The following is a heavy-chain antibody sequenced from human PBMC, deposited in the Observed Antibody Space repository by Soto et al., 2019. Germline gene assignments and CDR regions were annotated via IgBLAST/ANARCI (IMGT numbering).Heavy chain of an antibody. CDR1: GFTFSSFG. D-gene: IGHD5-12*01. V-gene: IGHV3-30*18. CDR3: ANDLTEMATIRPDY. CDR2: ISYDGIDK. J-gene: IGHJ4*02. Sequence: QVQLVESGGGVVQPGRSLRLSCAASGFTFSSFGIHWVRQAPGKGLEWVAVISYDGIDKNYADSVKGRFTISRENSKNVVYLQMNSLRAEDTAVYYCANDLTEMATIRPDYWGQGILVTVSS.